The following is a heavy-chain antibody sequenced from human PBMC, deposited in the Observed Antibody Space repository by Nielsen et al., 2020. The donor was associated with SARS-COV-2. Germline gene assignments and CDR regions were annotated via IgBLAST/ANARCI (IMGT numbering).Heavy chain of an antibody. J-gene: IGHJ4*02. CDR3: ARVHHDSSGYYLDY. Sequence: GESLKISCAASGFTFSSYWMSWVRQAPGKGLEWVANIKQDGSEKYYVDSVKGRFTISRDNAKNSLYLQMNSLRAEDTAVYYCARVHHDSSGYYLDYWGQGTLVTVSS. CDR2: IKQDGSEK. V-gene: IGHV3-7*01. CDR1: GFTFSSYW. D-gene: IGHD3-22*01.